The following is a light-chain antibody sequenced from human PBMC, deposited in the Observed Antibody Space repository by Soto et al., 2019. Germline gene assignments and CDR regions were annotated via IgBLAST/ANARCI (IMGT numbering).Light chain of an antibody. CDR3: HQSFTVPIT. J-gene: IGKJ5*01. V-gene: IGKV1-39*01. Sequence: DIQMTQSPSSLSASVGDRVTITCRASQNINRYVSWFQQKPGKAPNLLIFGASNLQTGVPSRFSGSGSGTEFTLTITNLQPEDFVTYYCHQSFTVPITFGQGTRLDMK. CDR1: QNINRY. CDR2: GAS.